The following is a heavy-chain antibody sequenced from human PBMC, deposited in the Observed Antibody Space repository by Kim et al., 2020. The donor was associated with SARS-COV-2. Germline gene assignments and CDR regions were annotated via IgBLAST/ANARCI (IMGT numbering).Heavy chain of an antibody. CDR1: GFTFSSYA. V-gene: IGHV3-30-3*01. Sequence: GGSLRLSCAASGFTFSSYAMHWVRQAPGKGLEWVAVISYDGSNKYYADSVKGRFTISRDNSKNTLYLQMNSLRAEDTAVYYCARDLAVQLWSSGSPGAFDYWGQGTLVTVSS. J-gene: IGHJ4*02. CDR2: ISYDGSNK. CDR3: ARDLAVQLWSSGSPGAFDY. D-gene: IGHD5-18*01.